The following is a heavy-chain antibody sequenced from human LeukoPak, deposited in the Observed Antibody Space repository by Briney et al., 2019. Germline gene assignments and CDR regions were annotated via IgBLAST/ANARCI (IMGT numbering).Heavy chain of an antibody. Sequence: WIRQAPGKGLEWVSIIYAGGSTYYADSVKGRFTISRDSSNNTLFLQMSNLRAEDTAVYYCAKDRDRLASTAFDIWGQGTMVTVSS. D-gene: IGHD6-19*01. V-gene: IGHV3-53*01. CDR2: IYAGGST. J-gene: IGHJ3*02. CDR3: AKDRDRLASTAFDI.